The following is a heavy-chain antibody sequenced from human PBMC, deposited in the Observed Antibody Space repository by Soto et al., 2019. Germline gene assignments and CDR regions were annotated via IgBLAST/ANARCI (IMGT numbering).Heavy chain of an antibody. CDR1: GFTFENFC. Sequence: GASVRLSCASSGFTFENFCMSWVRQAPGKGLEWISSISGSGLNKYYADSVKGRFTISRDNSKNTVYLELSNLRAEDTAVYHCAKNQGVELVPLATVDWFDPWGQGSVVTVSS. CDR2: ISGSGLNK. J-gene: IGHJ5*02. D-gene: IGHD1-26*01. CDR3: AKNQGVELVPLATVDWFDP. V-gene: IGHV3-23*01.